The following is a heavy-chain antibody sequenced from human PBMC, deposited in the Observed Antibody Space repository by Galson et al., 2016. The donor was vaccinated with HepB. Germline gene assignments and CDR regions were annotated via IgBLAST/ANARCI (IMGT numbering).Heavy chain of an antibody. CDR3: AKRAHATGDYCGMDV. CDR1: GFTFSSYS. Sequence: SLRLSCAASGFTFSSYSMHWVRQAPGKGLEWVSSISYSSSYMPYADAVKGRFTISRDNAKNSLYLQMNSLGAEDTAVYFCAKRAHATGDYCGMDVWGQGTTVTVSS. CDR2: ISYSSSYM. D-gene: IGHD2-15*01. V-gene: IGHV3-21*01. J-gene: IGHJ6*02.